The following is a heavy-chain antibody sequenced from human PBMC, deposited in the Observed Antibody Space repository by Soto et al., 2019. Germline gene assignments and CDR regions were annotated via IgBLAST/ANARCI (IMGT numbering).Heavy chain of an antibody. CDR2: ISWNRGTI. J-gene: IGHJ4*02. CDR1: GFTFDDYG. Sequence: EVQLVESGGGLVRPGGSRRLSCVASGFTFDDYGMHWVRQVPGKGLEWVAGISWNRGTIGYADSVRGRFTISRDNAKNSLYLQMTSRRNEDTAIYHCGKSKDIVVVPAARVFDHRGQGIMVTVSS. V-gene: IGHV3-9*01. CDR3: GKSKDIVVVPAARVFDH. D-gene: IGHD2-2*01.